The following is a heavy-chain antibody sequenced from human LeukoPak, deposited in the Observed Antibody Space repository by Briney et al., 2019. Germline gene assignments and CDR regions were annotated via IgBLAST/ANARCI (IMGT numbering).Heavy chain of an antibody. V-gene: IGHV1-69*13. CDR3: ARLQDYYGSGSYNWFDP. J-gene: IGHJ5*02. Sequence: ASVKVSCKASGGTFSSYAISWVRQAPGQELEWMGGIIPIFGTANYAQKFQGRVTITADESTSTAYMELSSLRSEDTAVYYCARLQDYYGSGSYNWFDPWGQGTLVTVSS. D-gene: IGHD3-10*01. CDR2: IIPIFGTA. CDR1: GGTFSSYA.